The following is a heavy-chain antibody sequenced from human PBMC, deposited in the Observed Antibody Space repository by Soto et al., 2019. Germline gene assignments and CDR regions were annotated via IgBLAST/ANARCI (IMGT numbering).Heavy chain of an antibody. D-gene: IGHD3-10*01. CDR1: RYGFASCY. CDR3: ASPIVRGVIHYYYGLDV. J-gene: IGHJ6*02. V-gene: IGHV1-46*01. CDR2: INPSGGST. Sequence: GTSVKASWEACRYGFASCYRRWVQQAPEQGLEWMGIINPSGGSTSYAQKFQGRVTMTRDTSTSTVYMELSSLRSEDTAVYYCASPIVRGVIHYYYGLDVWAQATTVTVSS.